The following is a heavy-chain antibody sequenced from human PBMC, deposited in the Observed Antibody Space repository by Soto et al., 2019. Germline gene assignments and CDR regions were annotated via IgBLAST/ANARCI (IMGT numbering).Heavy chain of an antibody. CDR2: IYYSGST. CDR1: GGSISSGGYY. CDR3: ARYSSSWAYYMDV. D-gene: IGHD6-13*01. Sequence: QVQLQESGPGLVKPSQTLSLTCTVSGGSISSGGYYWSWIRQHPGKGLEWIGYIYYSGSTYYNPSRMSLVTIPVDTSKNQFSLKLSSVTAADTAVYYCARYSSSWAYYMDVWGKGTTVTVSS. V-gene: IGHV4-31*01. J-gene: IGHJ6*03.